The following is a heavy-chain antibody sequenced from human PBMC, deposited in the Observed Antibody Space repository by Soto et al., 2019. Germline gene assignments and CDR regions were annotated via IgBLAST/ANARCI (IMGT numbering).Heavy chain of an antibody. CDR2: IIPIFGTA. V-gene: IGHV1-69*13. CDR3: ARAMQGLLRDNWFDP. Sequence: ASVKVSCKASGGTFSSYAISWVRQAPGQGLEWMGGIIPIFGTANYAQKFQGRVTITADESTSTAYMELSSLRSEDTAVYYCARAMQGLLRDNWFDPWGQGTLVTVSS. D-gene: IGHD3-22*01. CDR1: GGTFSSYA. J-gene: IGHJ5*02.